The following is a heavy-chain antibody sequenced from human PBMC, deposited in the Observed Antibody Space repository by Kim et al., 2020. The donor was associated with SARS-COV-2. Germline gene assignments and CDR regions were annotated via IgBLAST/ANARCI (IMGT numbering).Heavy chain of an antibody. Sequence: IYYGDSVRGRFTISRDNAKNSLYLQMNSLRDEDTAFYYCARSWSGYYLTYWGQGTLVTVSS. J-gene: IGHJ4*02. D-gene: IGHD3-3*01. CDR2: I. CDR3: ARSWSGYYLTY. V-gene: IGHV3-48*02.